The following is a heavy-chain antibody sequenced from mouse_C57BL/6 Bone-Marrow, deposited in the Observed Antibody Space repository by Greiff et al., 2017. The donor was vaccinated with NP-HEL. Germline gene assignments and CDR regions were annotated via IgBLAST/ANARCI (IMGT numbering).Heavy chain of an antibody. CDR2: IRNKANGYTT. Sequence: EVQRVESGGGLVQPGGSLSLSCAASGFTFTDYYMSWVRQPPGKALEWLGFIRNKANGYTTEYSASVKGRFTISRDNSQSILYLQMKALRAEDSATYYCARFPPHYGSSPYYAMDYWGQGTSVTVSS. CDR3: ARFPPHYGSSPYYAMDY. D-gene: IGHD1-1*01. V-gene: IGHV7-3*01. CDR1: GFTFTDYY. J-gene: IGHJ4*01.